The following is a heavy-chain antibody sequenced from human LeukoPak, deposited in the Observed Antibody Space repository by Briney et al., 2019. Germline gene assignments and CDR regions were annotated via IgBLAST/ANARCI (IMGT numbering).Heavy chain of an antibody. J-gene: IGHJ6*03. CDR1: GFTFSSYE. D-gene: IGHD1-26*01. CDR3: ARGAGSGADYYYYYYMDV. Sequence: GGSLRLSCAASGFTFSSYEMNWVRQAPGKGLEWVSYISSSGSTIYYADSVKGRFTISRDNAKNSLYLQMDSLRAEDTAVYYCARGAGSGADYYYYYYMDVWGKGTTVTVSS. V-gene: IGHV3-48*03. CDR2: ISSSGSTI.